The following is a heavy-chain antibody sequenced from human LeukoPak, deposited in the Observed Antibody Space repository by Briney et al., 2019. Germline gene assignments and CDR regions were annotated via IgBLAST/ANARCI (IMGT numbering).Heavy chain of an antibody. J-gene: IGHJ4*02. D-gene: IGHD6-25*01. V-gene: IGHV3-49*04. CDR3: SMPRYGGYQGDY. CDR1: GFTFGDYA. CDR2: IGSKANGATA. Sequence: GGSLRLSCVTSGFTFGDYAMNWVRQAPGKGLEWVGFIGSKANGATAEYAASVKGRFTITRDDSKSIGYLQMNSLKTEDTALYYYSMPRYGGYQGDYWGQGTLVTVSS.